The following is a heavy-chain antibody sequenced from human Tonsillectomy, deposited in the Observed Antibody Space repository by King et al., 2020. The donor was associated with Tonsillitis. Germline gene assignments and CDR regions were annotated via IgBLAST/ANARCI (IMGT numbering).Heavy chain of an antibody. D-gene: IGHD1-1*01. Sequence: DVQLVESGGGVVQPGGSLRLSCAASGFIFGDYAMHWVRQAPGKGLEWVSLISGDGTSTYYADSVKGRFTISRDNSKNSLYLQMNSLRIEDTALYYCAKVRTALPGVWGQGTMVTVSS. V-gene: IGHV3-43*02. CDR1: GFIFGDYA. J-gene: IGHJ3*01. CDR2: ISGDGTST. CDR3: AKVRTALPGV.